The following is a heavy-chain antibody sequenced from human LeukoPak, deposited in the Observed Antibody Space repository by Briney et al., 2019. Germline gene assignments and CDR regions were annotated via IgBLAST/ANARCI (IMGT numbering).Heavy chain of an antibody. D-gene: IGHD2-15*01. CDR2: ISRSGSTK. CDR3: ARVLRYCSGGNCYSGGLGYMDV. Sequence: PGGSLRLSCAASGCTFSDYNMRWIRQAPGKGLEWVSSISRSGSTKYYADSVKGRFTISRDDAKNSLFLQMNSLRAEDTAVYYCARVLRYCSGGNCYSGGLGYMDVWGKGTTVTISS. J-gene: IGHJ6*03. V-gene: IGHV3-11*01. CDR1: GCTFSDYN.